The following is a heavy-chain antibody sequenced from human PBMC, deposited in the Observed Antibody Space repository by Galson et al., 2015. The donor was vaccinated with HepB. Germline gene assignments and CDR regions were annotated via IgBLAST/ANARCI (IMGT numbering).Heavy chain of an antibody. CDR2: ISYDGNNK. Sequence: SLRLSCAASGFTFSSHGMHWVRQAPGKGLEWVAVISYDGNNKYYADSVKGRFTISRDNSKNTLYLQMSSLGAEDTAVYYCAKSSYYGSGSYYAGRPYYYYYMDVWGKGTTVTVSS. J-gene: IGHJ6*03. D-gene: IGHD3-10*01. V-gene: IGHV3-30*18. CDR3: AKSSYYGSGSYYAGRPYYYYYMDV. CDR1: GFTFSSHG.